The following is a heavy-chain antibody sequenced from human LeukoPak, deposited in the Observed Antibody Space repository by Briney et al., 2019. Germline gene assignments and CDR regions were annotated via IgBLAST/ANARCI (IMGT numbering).Heavy chain of an antibody. CDR2: IYHSGST. V-gene: IGHV4-4*02. D-gene: IGHD5-18*01. CDR3: AGLRGYSYGYFFDY. J-gene: IGHJ4*02. CDR1: GGSISSSNW. Sequence: PSGTLSLTCAVSGGSISSSNWWSWVRQPPGKGLEWIGEIYHSGSTNYNPSLKSRVTISVDKSKNQFSLKLSSVTAADTAVYYCAGLRGYSYGYFFDYWGQGTLVTVSS.